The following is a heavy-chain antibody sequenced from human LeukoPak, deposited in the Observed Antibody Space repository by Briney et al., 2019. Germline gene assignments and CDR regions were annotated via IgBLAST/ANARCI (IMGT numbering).Heavy chain of an antibody. D-gene: IGHD2-15*01. CDR2: INHSGST. CDR3: ARGPLTRGLSRFGSGGSRRLAFDI. V-gene: IGHV4-34*01. Sequence: KPSETLSLTCAVYGGSFSGYYWSWIRQPPGKGLEWIGEINHSGSTNYNPSLKSRVTISVDTSKNQFSLKLSSVTAADTAVYYCARGPLTRGLSRFGSGGSRRLAFDIWGQGTMVTVSS. CDR1: GGSFSGYY. J-gene: IGHJ3*02.